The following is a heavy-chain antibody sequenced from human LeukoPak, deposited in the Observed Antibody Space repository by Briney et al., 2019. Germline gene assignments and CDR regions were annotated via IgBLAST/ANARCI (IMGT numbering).Heavy chain of an antibody. CDR1: GFTFSDYN. J-gene: IGHJ4*02. Sequence: GGSLRLSCAASGFTFSDYNMRWIRQAPGKGLEWVSSISRSGSTKYYADSVKGRFTISRDNSKNMLFLHLNSLTVNDTAVYYCARVRSLKWLIARGYFDSWGQGSLVAVSS. D-gene: IGHD3-22*01. CDR2: ISRSGSTK. V-gene: IGHV3-11*01. CDR3: ARVRSLKWLIARGYFDS.